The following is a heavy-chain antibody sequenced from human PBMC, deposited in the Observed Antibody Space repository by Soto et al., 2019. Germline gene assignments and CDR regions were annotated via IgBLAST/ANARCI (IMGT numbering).Heavy chain of an antibody. CDR3: ARDYSYAFDI. D-gene: IGHD2-15*01. CDR2: SSGRSSTI. J-gene: IGHJ3*02. V-gene: IGHV3-48*01. CDR1: GFTFKSYS. Sequence: DVQLVESGGGLVQPGGSLRLSCAASGFTFKSYSMNCVRNVPGKGLEWISYSSGRSSTIYYADSVRGRFTISRDNAKNSLALQMNSLRAEDTIIYYCARDYSYAFDILGQGTMFTVSS.